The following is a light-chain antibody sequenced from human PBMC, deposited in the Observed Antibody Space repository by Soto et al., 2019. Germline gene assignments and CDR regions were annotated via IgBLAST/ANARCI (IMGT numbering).Light chain of an antibody. CDR2: GAS. CDR3: QKLDAYPPWT. Sequence: MTQSPSTLSVSPGEGATLSCRASQTVNNNVAWYQLKDGQVPRLLIYGASTRATDIPARFSGSGSGTDFTLTISSLQPEDFATYFCQKLDAYPPWTFGQGTKVDI. J-gene: IGKJ1*01. CDR1: QTVNNN. V-gene: IGKV3-15*01.